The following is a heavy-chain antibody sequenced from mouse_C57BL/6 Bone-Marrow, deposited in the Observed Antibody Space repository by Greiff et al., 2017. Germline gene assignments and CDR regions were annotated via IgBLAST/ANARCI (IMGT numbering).Heavy chain of an antibody. J-gene: IGHJ3*01. CDR1: GYTFTSYW. V-gene: IGHV1-50*01. Sequence: VQLQQPGAELVKPGASVKLSCKASGYTFTSYWMQWVKQRPGQGLEWIGEIDPSDSYTNYNQKFKGKATLTVDKSSSTAYMQLSSLTSEDSAVYYCARDGTWFAYWGQGTLVTVSA. CDR2: IDPSDSYT. D-gene: IGHD3-3*01. CDR3: ARDGTWFAY.